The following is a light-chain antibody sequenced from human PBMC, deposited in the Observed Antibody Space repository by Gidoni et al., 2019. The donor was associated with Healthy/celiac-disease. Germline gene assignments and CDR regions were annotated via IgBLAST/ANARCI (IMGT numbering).Light chain of an antibody. CDR1: QSVLYSFNNNNY. V-gene: IGKV4-1*01. CDR3: QQYYSTLTWT. J-gene: IGKJ1*01. CDR2: WAS. Sequence: DIVMTQYPASLAVSLGERATINCKSSQSVLYSFNNNNYLAWYQQKPGQLPKLLIYWASTRESGVPDRFSGSGAGTDFTLTISSLQAEDVAVYYCQQYYSTLTWTFGQGTKVEIK.